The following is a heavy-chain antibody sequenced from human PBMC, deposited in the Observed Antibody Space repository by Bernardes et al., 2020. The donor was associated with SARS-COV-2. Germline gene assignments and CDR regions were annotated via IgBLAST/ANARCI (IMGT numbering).Heavy chain of an antibody. CDR2: INHSGST. J-gene: IGHJ4*02. D-gene: IGHD3-22*01. CDR3: ARGRGYDSSAYYFDY. Sequence: SNTLSVTCAVYGGSFSGYYWSWIRQPPGKGLEWIGEINHSGSTNYNPSLKSRVTISVDTSKNQFSLKLSSVIAADTAVFYCARGRGYDSSAYYFDYWGQGTLVTVSS. CDR1: GGSFSGYY. V-gene: IGHV4-34*01.